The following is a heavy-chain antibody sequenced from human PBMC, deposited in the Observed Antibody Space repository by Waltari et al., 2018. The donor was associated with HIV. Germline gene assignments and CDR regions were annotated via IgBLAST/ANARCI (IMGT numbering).Heavy chain of an antibody. CDR1: GYTFTTYT. CDR3: ARTYDILTGFGWFDP. J-gene: IGHJ5*02. V-gene: IGHV1-3*01. CDR2: INAGNGNT. D-gene: IGHD3-9*01. Sequence: QVQLVQSGAVVKNPGASVKVSCKASGYTFTTYTIHWVRQAPGQRLEWMGWINAGNGNTKYSQNFQDRVTFTRDTSASTAYMELSSLRSEDTALYYCARTYDILTGFGWFDPWGQGTLVTVSS.